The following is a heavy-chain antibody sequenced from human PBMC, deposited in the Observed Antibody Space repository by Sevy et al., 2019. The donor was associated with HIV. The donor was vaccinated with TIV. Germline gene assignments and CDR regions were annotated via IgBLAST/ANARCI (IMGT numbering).Heavy chain of an antibody. CDR1: GFTFSTYS. CDR3: ARDFWSGYYRVEGAFDI. J-gene: IGHJ3*02. Sequence: GGSLRLSCAASGFTFSTYSMNWVRQAPGRGLEWVSSISSTSNYIYYADSVKGRFTISRDNAKNSLYLQMNSLRAEDTAVFYCARDFWSGYYRVEGAFDIWGQGTMVTVSS. V-gene: IGHV3-21*01. D-gene: IGHD3-3*01. CDR2: ISSTSNYI.